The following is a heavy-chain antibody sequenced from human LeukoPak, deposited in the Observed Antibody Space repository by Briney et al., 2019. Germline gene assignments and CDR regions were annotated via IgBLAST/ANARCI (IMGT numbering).Heavy chain of an antibody. CDR1: GGSICSSSYY. D-gene: IGHD2-15*01. Sequence: PSETLSLTCTVSGGSICSSSYYWGWIRQPPGNGLEWIGSIDYSGSTYYNPSLKSRVTISVDMSKNQFSLKLSSVTAADTAVYYCASQIFVLVVATGGHFDSWGQGTLVTVSS. V-gene: IGHV4-39*01. J-gene: IGHJ4*02. CDR2: IDYSGST. CDR3: ASQIFVLVVATGGHFDS.